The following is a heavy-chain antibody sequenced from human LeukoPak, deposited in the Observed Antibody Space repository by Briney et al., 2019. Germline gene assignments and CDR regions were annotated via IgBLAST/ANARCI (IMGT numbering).Heavy chain of an antibody. CDR2: FDPEDGET. V-gene: IGHV1-24*01. Sequence: VASVKVSCKVSGYTLTELSMHWVRQAPGKGLEWMGGFDPEDGETIYAQKFQGRVTMIEDTSTDTAYMELSSLRSEDTAVYYCASYTYNWNGYAFDIWGQGTMVTVSS. CDR1: GYTLTELS. CDR3: ASYTYNWNGYAFDI. J-gene: IGHJ3*02. D-gene: IGHD1-20*01.